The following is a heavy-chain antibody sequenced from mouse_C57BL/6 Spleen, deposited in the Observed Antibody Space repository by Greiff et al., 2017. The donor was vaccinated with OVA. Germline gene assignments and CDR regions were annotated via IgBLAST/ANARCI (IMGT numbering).Heavy chain of an antibody. CDR1: GYTFTSYW. Sequence: QVQLKQPGAELVKPGASVKLSCKASGYTFTSYWMQWVKQRPGQGLEWIGEIDPSDSYTNYNQKFKGKATLTVDTSSSTAYMQLSSLTSEDSAVYYCARKEDQYYFDYWGQGTTLTVSS. CDR3: ARKEDQYYFDY. CDR2: IDPSDSYT. V-gene: IGHV1-50*01. J-gene: IGHJ2*01.